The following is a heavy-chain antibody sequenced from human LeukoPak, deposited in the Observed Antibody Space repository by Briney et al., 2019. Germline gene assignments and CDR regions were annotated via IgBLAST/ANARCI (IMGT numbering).Heavy chain of an antibody. Sequence: GESLQISCKASGYSFTTHWIGWVRQMPGKGLEWMGIIYPGDSDTRYSPSFQGHVTISADKSISTAYLQWSSLKASDTAMYFCARHKPAATDYWGQGTLITVSS. V-gene: IGHV5-51*01. J-gene: IGHJ4*02. CDR2: IYPGDSDT. CDR3: ARHKPAATDY. CDR1: GYSFTTHW. D-gene: IGHD6-13*01.